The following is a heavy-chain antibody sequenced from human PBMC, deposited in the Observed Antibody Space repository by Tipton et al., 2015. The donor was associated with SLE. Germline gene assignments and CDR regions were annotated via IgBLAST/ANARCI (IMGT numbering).Heavy chain of an antibody. V-gene: IGHV4-61*09. Sequence: TLSLTCTVSGASVSSGSYFWGWIRQPAGKGLEWIGHISTSGSTNYNPSLRSRVTISVPTPKNQFSLKLTSVIAADTAVYYCARLHGYSYGLNWFDPWGQGTLISVSS. J-gene: IGHJ5*02. CDR3: ARLHGYSYGLNWFDP. CDR1: GASVSSGSYF. CDR2: ISTSGST. D-gene: IGHD5-18*01.